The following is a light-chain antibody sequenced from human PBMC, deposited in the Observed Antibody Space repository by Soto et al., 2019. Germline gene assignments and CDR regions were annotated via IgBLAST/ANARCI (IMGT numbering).Light chain of an antibody. CDR3: QSYDNSLSGVV. V-gene: IGLV1-40*01. CDR2: DNN. Sequence: QPVLTQPPSVSGAPGQTVTISCTGSSSNIGAGFHVHWYRHLPGTAPNLLIYDNNNRPSGVPDRFSGSRSGPSASLAITGLQAEDEADYYCQSYDNSLSGVVFGGGTKLTVL. J-gene: IGLJ2*01. CDR1: SSNIGAGFH.